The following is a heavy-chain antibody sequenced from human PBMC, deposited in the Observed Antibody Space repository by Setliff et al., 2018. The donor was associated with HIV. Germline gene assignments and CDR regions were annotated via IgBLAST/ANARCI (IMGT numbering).Heavy chain of an antibody. CDR3: ARERGSSSGYYYYGMDV. CDR1: GGSISSSSYY. CDR2: IYYRGST. J-gene: IGHJ6*02. V-gene: IGHV4-39*01. Sequence: SETLSLTCTVSGGSISSSSYYWGWIRQPPGKGLEWIGSIYYRGSTYYNPSLKSRVTISVDTSKNQFSLKLNSVTAADTAVYYCARERGSSSGYYYYGMDVWGQGTTVTVSS. D-gene: IGHD6-6*01.